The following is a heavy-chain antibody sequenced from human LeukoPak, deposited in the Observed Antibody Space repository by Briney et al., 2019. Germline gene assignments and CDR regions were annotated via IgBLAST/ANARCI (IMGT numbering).Heavy chain of an antibody. J-gene: IGHJ6*03. Sequence: SETLSLTCTVSGGSISNYYWSWIRQPPGKGLEWIGCVYYTGSTNYNPSLKSRVTISVDTSKNQFSLKLSSVTAADTAVYYCARGLGWNYSNYVFGYYYYYMDVWGKGTTVTVSS. CDR1: GGSISNYY. V-gene: IGHV4-59*01. CDR3: ARGLGWNYSNYVFGYYYYYMDV. CDR2: VYYTGST. D-gene: IGHD4-11*01.